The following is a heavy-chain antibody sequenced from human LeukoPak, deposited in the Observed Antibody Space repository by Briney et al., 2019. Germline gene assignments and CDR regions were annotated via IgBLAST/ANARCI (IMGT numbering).Heavy chain of an antibody. D-gene: IGHD2-15*01. CDR2: INHSGST. CDR1: GGSFSGYY. Sequence: SETLSLTCAVYGGSFSGYYWSWIRQPPGKGLEWIGEINHSGSTNYNPSLKSRVTISVDTSKNQFSLKLSSVTAADTAVYYCARILWSGSVYLDYWGQGTLVTVSS. J-gene: IGHJ4*02. V-gene: IGHV4-34*01. CDR3: ARILWSGSVYLDY.